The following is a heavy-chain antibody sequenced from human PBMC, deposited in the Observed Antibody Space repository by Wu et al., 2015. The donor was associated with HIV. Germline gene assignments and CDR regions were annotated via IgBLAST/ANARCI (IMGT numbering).Heavy chain of an antibody. CDR1: GYTFTGYY. Sequence: QVQLVQSGAEVKKPGASVKVSCKASGYTFTGYYMHWVRQAPEQGLEWMGWINPNSGGTNYAQKFQGRVTMTRDTSISTAYMELSRLRSDDTAVYYCARDLSRRIAVAGTFKYWFDPWGQGTLVTVSS. D-gene: IGHD6-19*01. V-gene: IGHV1-2*02. CDR3: ARDLSRRIAVAGTFKYWFDP. CDR2: INPNSGGT. J-gene: IGHJ5*02.